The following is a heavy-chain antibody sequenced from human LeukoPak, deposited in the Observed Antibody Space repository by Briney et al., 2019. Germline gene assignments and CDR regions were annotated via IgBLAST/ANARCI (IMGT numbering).Heavy chain of an antibody. CDR2: IYSGGST. D-gene: IGHD3-10*01. V-gene: IGHV3-53*01. CDR1: GFTVSHYY. Sequence: GGSLRLSCAASGFTVSHYYMTWVRQAPGKGLECVSVIYSGGSTYSSASVKGRFTISRDNSRNMVYVQMSSLRAEDTAVYYCARTRGSHPSPFDSWGQGTLVTVSS. CDR3: ARTRGSHPSPFDS. J-gene: IGHJ4*02.